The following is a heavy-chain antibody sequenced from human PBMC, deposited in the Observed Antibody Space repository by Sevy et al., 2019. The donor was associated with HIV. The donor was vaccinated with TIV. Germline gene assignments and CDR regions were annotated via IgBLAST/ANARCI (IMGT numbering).Heavy chain of an antibody. J-gene: IGHJ4*02. V-gene: IGHV3-48*01. Sequence: GGSLRLSCAASGFTFSSYSMNWVRQAPGKGLEWISYISSSSSTIYYADSVKGRFTISRDDSKNTVFLQMDSLRAEDTAVYYCARDPRIYGDYLLAYFDYWGQGTLVTVSS. D-gene: IGHD4-17*01. CDR2: ISSSSSTI. CDR3: ARDPRIYGDYLLAYFDY. CDR1: GFTFSSYS.